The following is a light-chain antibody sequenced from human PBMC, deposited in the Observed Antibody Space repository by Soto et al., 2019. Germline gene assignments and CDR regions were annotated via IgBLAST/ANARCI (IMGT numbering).Light chain of an antibody. V-gene: IGLV2-8*01. J-gene: IGLJ2*01. CDR1: SSDVGDYKF. CDR2: EVN. Sequence: QSALTQPPSASGSPGQSVTISCTGTSSDVGDYKFVSWYQQHPGKAPKLLMYEVNRRPSGVPDRFSGSKSGNTASLTVSGRQAEDEAEYYGSSYAGNNNVVFGGGTKRTVL. CDR3: SSYAGNNNVV.